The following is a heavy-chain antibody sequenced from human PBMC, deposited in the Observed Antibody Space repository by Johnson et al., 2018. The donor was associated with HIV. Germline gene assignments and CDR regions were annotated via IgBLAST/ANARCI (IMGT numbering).Heavy chain of an antibody. CDR3: AKDIAPDCTGGVCYHAFDI. Sequence: VQLVESGGGVVQPGGSLRLSCAASGFTFSSYGMHWVRQAPGKGLEWVAFIRYDGSNKYYADSVQGRFTISRDNAKNSLYLQMNSLRAEDTALYYCAKDIAPDCTGGVCYHAFDIWGQGTMVTVSS. CDR2: IRYDGSNK. CDR1: GFTFSSYG. V-gene: IGHV3-30*02. D-gene: IGHD2-8*02. J-gene: IGHJ3*02.